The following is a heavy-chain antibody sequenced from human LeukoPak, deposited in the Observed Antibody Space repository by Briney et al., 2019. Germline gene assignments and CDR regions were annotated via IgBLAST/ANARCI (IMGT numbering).Heavy chain of an antibody. J-gene: IGHJ6*02. CDR1: GGSISSYY. D-gene: IGHD3-22*01. CDR3: ARDRDYDSRATGCYGMDV. CDR2: IYYSGST. Sequence: SETLSLTCTVSGGSISSYYWSWIRQPPAKGLEWIGYIYYSGSTNYNPSLKSRVTISVDTSKNQFSLKLSSVTAADTAVYYCARDRDYDSRATGCYGMDVWGQGTTVTVSS. V-gene: IGHV4-59*01.